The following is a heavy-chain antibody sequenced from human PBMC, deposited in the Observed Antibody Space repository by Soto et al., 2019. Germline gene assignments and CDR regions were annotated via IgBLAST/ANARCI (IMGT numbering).Heavy chain of an antibody. CDR3: ASTPTIFGPKWASSPDDV. CDR2: ISAYNGKT. CDR1: GYTFTSYG. D-gene: IGHD3-3*01. J-gene: IGHJ6*02. V-gene: IGHV1-18*04. Sequence: QVQLVQSGAEVKKPGASVKVSCKASGYTFTSYGISWVRQAPGQRLEWMGWISAYNGKTNYAQKLQGRVTMTTDTSQSTAYIELRSLRSDDTAVYYCASTPTIFGPKWASSPDDVWGQGTTVTVSS.